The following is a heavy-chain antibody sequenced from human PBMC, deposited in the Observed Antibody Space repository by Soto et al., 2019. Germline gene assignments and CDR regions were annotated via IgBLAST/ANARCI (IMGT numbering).Heavy chain of an antibody. V-gene: IGHV3-30-3*01. D-gene: IGHD3-22*01. CDR1: GFTFSSYA. Sequence: QVQLVESGGGVVQPGRSLRLSCAASGFTFSSYAMHWVRQAPGKGLEWVAVISYDGSNKYYADSVKGRFTISRDNSKNTLYLQRNGLRAEDTAVYYCARDSYYDSSGYSAYYYGMDVWGQGTTVTVSS. J-gene: IGHJ6*02. CDR2: ISYDGSNK. CDR3: ARDSYYDSSGYSAYYYGMDV.